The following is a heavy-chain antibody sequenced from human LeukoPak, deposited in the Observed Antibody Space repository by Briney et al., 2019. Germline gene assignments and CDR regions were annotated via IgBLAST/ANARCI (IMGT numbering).Heavy chain of an antibody. CDR1: GFIFDDYA. J-gene: IGHJ4*02. CDR3: ARDRFRYCRRAHCSLFQF. CDR2: INLNSVPI. Sequence: PGXXLRLSCAASGFIFDDYAMHWVRQAPGKGLEWGSGINLNSVPIGYSHSLKVPFTISQYNAKNSLYLQMNSLRADDMAFYYCARDRFRYCRRAHCSLFQFWGQGTLVSVPT. V-gene: IGHV3-9*03. D-gene: IGHD2-15*01.